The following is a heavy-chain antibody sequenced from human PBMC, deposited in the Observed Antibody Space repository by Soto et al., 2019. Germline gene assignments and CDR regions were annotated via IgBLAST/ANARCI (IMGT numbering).Heavy chain of an antibody. Sequence: GGSLRLSCAASGFSFSTYAMSWVRQAPGKGLEWVSGFSSSGGRTYYADSVKGRFTISRDNSKNTLYLQMNSLRAEDTAVYYCAKTFLARYCSSSICYDPADYFDYWGQGTLVTVSS. D-gene: IGHD2-2*01. CDR3: AKTFLARYCSSSICYDPADYFDY. CDR1: GFSFSTYA. CDR2: FSSSGGRT. V-gene: IGHV3-23*01. J-gene: IGHJ4*02.